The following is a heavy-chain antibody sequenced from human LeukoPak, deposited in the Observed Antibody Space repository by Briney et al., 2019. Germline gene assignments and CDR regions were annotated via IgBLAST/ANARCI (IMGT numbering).Heavy chain of an antibody. V-gene: IGHV3-23*01. J-gene: IGHJ3*02. CDR2: ISGSGGST. CDR1: GFTFGNYW. Sequence: GGSLRLSCAASGFTFGNYWINWVRQAPGKGLVWVSTISGSGGSTYYADSVKGRFTTSRDKSKNTLYLQMNSLRAEDTAVYYCARSIVGATYGAFDIWGQGTMVTVSS. D-gene: IGHD1-26*01. CDR3: ARSIVGATYGAFDI.